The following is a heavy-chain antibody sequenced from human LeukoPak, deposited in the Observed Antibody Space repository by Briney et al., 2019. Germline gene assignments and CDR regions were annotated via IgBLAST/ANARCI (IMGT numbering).Heavy chain of an antibody. V-gene: IGHV1-46*01. CDR1: GYTFISYY. CDR2: INPSGGST. Sequence: GASVKVSCKASGYTFISYYMHWVRQAPGQGLEWMGIINPSGGSTSYAQKFQGRVTMTRDTSTSAVYMELSSLRSEDTAVYYCARPYSSSSPWDWFDPWGQGTLVTVSS. CDR3: ARPYSSSSPWDWFDP. D-gene: IGHD6-6*01. J-gene: IGHJ5*02.